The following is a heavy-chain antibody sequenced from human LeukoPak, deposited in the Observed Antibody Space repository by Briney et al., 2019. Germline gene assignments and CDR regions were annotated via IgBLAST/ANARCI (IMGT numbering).Heavy chain of an antibody. V-gene: IGHV4-38-2*02. CDR3: AREAAAGSNWFDP. CDR1: GYSISSGYC. D-gene: IGHD6-13*01. Sequence: SETLSLTCAVSGYSISSGYCWGWIRQPPGKGLEWIGSIYHSGSTYYNPSLKSRVTISVDTSKNQFSLKLSSVTAADTAVYYCAREAAAGSNWFDPWGQGTLVTVSS. CDR2: IYHSGST. J-gene: IGHJ5*02.